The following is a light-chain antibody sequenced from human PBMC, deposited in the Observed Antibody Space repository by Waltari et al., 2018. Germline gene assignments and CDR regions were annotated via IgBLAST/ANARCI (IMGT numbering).Light chain of an antibody. J-gene: IGKJ1*01. CDR3: QHYVRLPAT. CDR1: QSVSRA. CDR2: GAS. V-gene: IGKV3-20*01. Sequence: EIVLTQSPGILSLSPGERATLSCRASQSVSRALAWYQQKPGQAPRLLIYGASNRATGLPDRFSGGGSGTDFSLTISRLEPEDVAVYYCQHYVRLPATFGQGTKVEIK.